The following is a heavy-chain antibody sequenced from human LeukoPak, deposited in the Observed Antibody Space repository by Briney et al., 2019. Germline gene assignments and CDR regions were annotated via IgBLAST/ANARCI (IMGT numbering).Heavy chain of an antibody. Sequence: NPSETLSLTCTVSGGSMSSYYWSWFRQPPGKGLEWIGYIYYSGSTNCNPSLKSRVTISVDTSKNHFSLKLNSVTTADTAVYYCARALQYGDSWWFDPWGQGTLVTVSS. CDR1: GGSMSSYY. V-gene: IGHV4-59*01. J-gene: IGHJ5*02. CDR3: ARALQYGDSWWFDP. D-gene: IGHD4-17*01. CDR2: IYYSGST.